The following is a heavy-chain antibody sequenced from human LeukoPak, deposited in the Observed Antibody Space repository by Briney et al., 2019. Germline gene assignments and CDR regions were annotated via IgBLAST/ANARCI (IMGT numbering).Heavy chain of an antibody. Sequence: ASVKVSCKASGYTFTGYYMHWVRQAPGQGLEWMGRINPNSGGTNYAQKFQGRVTMTRDTSISTAYMERSRLRSDDTAVYYCARDGGSPNYYDSSGVLAFDYWGQGTLVTVSS. CDR1: GYTFTGYY. J-gene: IGHJ4*02. D-gene: IGHD3-22*01. CDR2: INPNSGGT. V-gene: IGHV1-2*06. CDR3: ARDGGSPNYYDSSGVLAFDY.